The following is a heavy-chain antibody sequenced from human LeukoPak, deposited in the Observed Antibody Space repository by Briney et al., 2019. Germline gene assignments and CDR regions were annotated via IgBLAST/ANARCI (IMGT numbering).Heavy chain of an antibody. V-gene: IGHV3-23*01. D-gene: IGHD3-10*01. CDR1: GFTFSSYA. CDR3: AKLFLMDGTGYFDY. J-gene: IGHJ4*02. CDR2: ISGSGGST. Sequence: GGSLRLSCAASGFTFSSYAMIWVRQAPGKGLEWVSGISGSGGSTNYADSVKGRFTISRDNSKNTLFLQMSSLRAEDTAVYYCAKLFLMDGTGYFDYWGQGTLVTVSS.